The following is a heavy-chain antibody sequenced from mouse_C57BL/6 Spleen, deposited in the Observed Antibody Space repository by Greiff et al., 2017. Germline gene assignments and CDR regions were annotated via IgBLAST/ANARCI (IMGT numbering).Heavy chain of an antibody. D-gene: IGHD2-3*01. Sequence: QVQLQQPGAELVRPGTSVKLSCKASGYTFTSYWMHWVKQRPGQGLEWIGVIDPSDSYTNYNQKFKGKATLTVDTSSSTAYMQLSSLTSEDSAVYYCARYYDGYYPFDYWGQGTTLTVSS. J-gene: IGHJ2*01. CDR1: GYTFTSYW. CDR3: ARYYDGYYPFDY. V-gene: IGHV1-59*01. CDR2: IDPSDSYT.